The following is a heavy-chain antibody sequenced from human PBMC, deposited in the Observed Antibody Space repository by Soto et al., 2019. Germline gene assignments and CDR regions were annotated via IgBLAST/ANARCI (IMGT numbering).Heavy chain of an antibody. D-gene: IGHD3-10*01. CDR2: ICCNGGNK. CDR1: GFTFSSYG. V-gene: IGHV3-33*06. J-gene: IGHJ4*02. Sequence: PGGSLRLSCAASGFTFSSYGMHWVRQAPGKGLEWVSVICCNGGNKYYADSVKGRFTISRDNSKNTLYLQMNSLRAEDTAVYYCAKEGGVRGGYFDYWGQGTLVTVSS. CDR3: AKEGGVRGGYFDY.